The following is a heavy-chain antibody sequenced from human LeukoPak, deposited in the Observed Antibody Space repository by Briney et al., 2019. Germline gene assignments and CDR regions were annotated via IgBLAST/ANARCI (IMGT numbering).Heavy chain of an antibody. CDR2: IKQDGSEK. D-gene: IGHD6-19*01. CDR3: ARVISSGWAGFDY. Sequence: GGSLRLSCAASGFTFSSYWMSWVRQAPGKGLEWVANIKQDGSEKYYVDSVKGRFTISRDNAKNSLYLQMNSLRAEDTAVYYCARVISSGWAGFDYWGQGALVTVSS. J-gene: IGHJ4*02. CDR1: GFTFSSYW. V-gene: IGHV3-7*01.